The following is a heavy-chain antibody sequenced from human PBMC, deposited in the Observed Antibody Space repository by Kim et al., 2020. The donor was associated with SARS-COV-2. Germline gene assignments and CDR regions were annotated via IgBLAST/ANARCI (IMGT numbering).Heavy chain of an antibody. D-gene: IGHD1-26*01. CDR3: VKKALRVRSHGSYFDY. Sequence: GGSLRLSCAASGFTFDDYTMHWVRQAPGKGLEWVSLISGEGDSTYYADSVKGRFTISRDNSKNSLYLQMSSLTTEDTALYYCVKKALRVRSHGSYFDYWGQGTLVTVSS. CDR1: GFTFDDYT. V-gene: IGHV3-43*02. CDR2: ISGEGDST. J-gene: IGHJ4*02.